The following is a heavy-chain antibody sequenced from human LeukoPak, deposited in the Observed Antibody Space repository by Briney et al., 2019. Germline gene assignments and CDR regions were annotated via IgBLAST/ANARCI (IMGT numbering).Heavy chain of an antibody. J-gene: IGHJ5*02. CDR3: AKSGGVRFDP. Sequence: ASVKVSCKAAGYSFTTFHINWVRQAPGQGPEWMGWVNPDTGNTGFAQKFQGRVTITQNSSVTTVYMELRSLTSEDPAVYYCAKSGGVRFDPWGQGTQVTVSS. CDR1: GYSFTTFH. D-gene: IGHD3-16*01. V-gene: IGHV1-8*03. CDR2: VNPDTGNT.